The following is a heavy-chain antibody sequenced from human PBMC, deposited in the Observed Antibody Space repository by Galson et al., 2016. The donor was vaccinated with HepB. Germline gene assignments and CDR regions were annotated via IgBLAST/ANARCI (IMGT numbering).Heavy chain of an antibody. Sequence: SLRLSCAASGFTVSSTYMSWVRQAPGKGLEWISVIFSGGSTYYADSVKGRFTISRDKSKNTVYLEMNSLRAEDTAVYYCAREGSADCSNCDHWNYGMDVWGQGTTVTVSS. V-gene: IGHV3-53*01. CDR2: IFSGGST. D-gene: IGHD4-11*01. CDR3: AREGSADCSNCDHWNYGMDV. CDR1: GFTVSSTY. J-gene: IGHJ6*02.